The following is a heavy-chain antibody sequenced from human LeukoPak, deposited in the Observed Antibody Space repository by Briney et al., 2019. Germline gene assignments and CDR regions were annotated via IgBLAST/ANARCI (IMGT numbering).Heavy chain of an antibody. CDR2: ISTSGSTI. CDR1: GFTFSDYY. CDR3: AKALYSGYDYDAFDY. D-gene: IGHD5-12*01. Sequence: GGSLRLSCAASGFTFSDYYMSWIRQAPGKGLEWVSYISTSGSTIYYADSVKGRFTISRDNAKNSLYLQMNSLRAEDTAVYYCAKALYSGYDYDAFDYWGQGTLVTVSS. J-gene: IGHJ4*02. V-gene: IGHV3-11*04.